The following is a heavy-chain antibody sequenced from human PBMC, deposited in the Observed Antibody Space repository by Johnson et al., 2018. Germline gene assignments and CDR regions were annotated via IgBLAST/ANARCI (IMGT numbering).Heavy chain of an antibody. CDR1: GFTFIDHY. CDR3: VRVKPGGCFDF. CDR2: SKDKANNYAT. V-gene: IGHV3-72*01. D-gene: IGHD1-14*01. Sequence: EVQLVETGGGLVLPGGSLRLACAASGFTFIDHYMDWVRQVPGKGLEWVGRSKDKANNYATDFAASVKGRFTISREDSKNSVYLQMNSLKTEDTAVYYCVRVKPGGCFDFWGQGTLVTVSS. J-gene: IGHJ4*02.